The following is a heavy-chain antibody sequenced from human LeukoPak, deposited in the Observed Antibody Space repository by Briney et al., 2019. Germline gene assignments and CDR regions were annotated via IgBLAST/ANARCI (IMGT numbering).Heavy chain of an antibody. Sequence: GASVKVSCKASGYTFANFDISWVRQAAGQGLEWMASMNPHSGDTAYAQKFQGRVTITRDTSASTAYMELSSLRSEDTAVYYCARADVSSVQHWGQGTLVTVSS. CDR2: MNPHSGDT. V-gene: IGHV1-8*01. CDR3: ARADVSSVQH. D-gene: IGHD2-8*01. J-gene: IGHJ1*01. CDR1: GYTFANFD.